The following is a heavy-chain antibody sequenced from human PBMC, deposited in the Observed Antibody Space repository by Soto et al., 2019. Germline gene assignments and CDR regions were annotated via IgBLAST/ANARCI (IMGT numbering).Heavy chain of an antibody. Sequence: PGGSLRLSCAASGVTFSGYWMHWVRQAPGKGLVWVSRINSGSGGSTYYADSVKGRFTISRDNSKNTLYLQMNSLRAEDTAVYYCAKTASHHPYYDFLSGYYEVFGYWGQGTLVTVSS. CDR3: AKTASHHPYYDFLSGYYEVFGY. J-gene: IGHJ4*02. CDR2: INSGSGGST. CDR1: GVTFSGYW. V-gene: IGHV3-23*01. D-gene: IGHD3-3*01.